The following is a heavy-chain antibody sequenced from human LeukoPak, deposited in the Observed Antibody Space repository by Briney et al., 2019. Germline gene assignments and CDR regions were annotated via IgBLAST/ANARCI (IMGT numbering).Heavy chain of an antibody. D-gene: IGHD1-26*01. Sequence: ASVKVSCKASGYTFTSYSMHWVRQAPGQGLEWMGVINPSGGSTSFAQKFQGRVTMTRVTSTSTVHMVLSGLRSEDTAVYYCARDGHKYSVSYLDAFDIWGQGTMVTVSS. CDR1: GYTFTSYS. CDR3: ARDGHKYSVSYLDAFDI. CDR2: INPSGGST. V-gene: IGHV1-46*01. J-gene: IGHJ3*02.